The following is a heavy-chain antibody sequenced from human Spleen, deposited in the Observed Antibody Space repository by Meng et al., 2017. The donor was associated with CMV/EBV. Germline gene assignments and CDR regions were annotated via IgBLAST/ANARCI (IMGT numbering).Heavy chain of an antibody. V-gene: IGHV3-53*01. Sequence: GESLKISCAASGFSFSSFSMNWVRQAPGKGLEWVSVTYGGGASYYADSVRGRFTVSRDTSRNTVHLQMNSRRGDDTALYYCARGLGFPDYWGQGTLVTVSS. CDR3: ARGLGFPDY. J-gene: IGHJ4*02. D-gene: IGHD7-27*01. CDR1: GFSFSSFS. CDR2: TYGGGAS.